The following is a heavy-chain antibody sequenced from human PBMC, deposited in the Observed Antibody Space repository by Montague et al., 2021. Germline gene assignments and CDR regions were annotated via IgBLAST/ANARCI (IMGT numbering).Heavy chain of an antibody. V-gene: IGHV3-21*01. CDR1: GFTFSYYS. D-gene: IGHD6-6*01. J-gene: IGHJ4*02. Sequence: SLRLSCAASGFTFSYYSMLWVRQAPGQGLQWVSSIDSSSSYIFYVDSLKGRFTISRDNAKNSLSLQINSLRADETGVYYCARYEVASSRSSIDYWGRGALDTVSS. CDR3: ARYEVASSRSSIDY. CDR2: IDSSSSYI.